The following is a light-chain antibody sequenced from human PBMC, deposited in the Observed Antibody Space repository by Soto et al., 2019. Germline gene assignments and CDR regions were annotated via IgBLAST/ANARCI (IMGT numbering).Light chain of an antibody. CDR3: SSYAGSNIVV. J-gene: IGLJ2*01. CDR1: SSDVGGYNF. Sequence: QSALTQPPSASGSPGQSVTISCTGTSSDVGGYNFVSWYQQHPGKAPKLMIYEVSERPSGVPDRFSGSKSGNTASLTGSGLQAEDEADYYCSSYAGSNIVVFGGGTKLAVL. V-gene: IGLV2-8*01. CDR2: EVS.